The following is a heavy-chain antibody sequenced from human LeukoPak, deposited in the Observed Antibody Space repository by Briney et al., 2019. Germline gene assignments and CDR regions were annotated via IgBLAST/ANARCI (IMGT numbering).Heavy chain of an antibody. CDR1: GFTFSDSW. D-gene: IGHD1-14*01. V-gene: IGHV3-7*01. CDR2: IKDDGSDK. CDR3: TRYNNDHFDY. Sequence: PGGSLRLSCGTSGFTFSDSWMSWFRQAPGQGLEWVASIKDDGSDKYYLDSVRGRFTISRDNAEDSLYLQLDDLRAEDTAVYYCTRYNNDHFDYWGQGTLVTVSS. J-gene: IGHJ4*02.